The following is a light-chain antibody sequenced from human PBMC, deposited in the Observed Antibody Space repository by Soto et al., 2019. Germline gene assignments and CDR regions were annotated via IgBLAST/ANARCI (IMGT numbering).Light chain of an antibody. Sequence: IVLTQSPGTLSLSPGERATISCRASQRISGGYLARYQHRPGQAPRLLFSGASNRAAGIPDRFSGYGSGTDFTLTISRLEPEDFAVYYCHQYVASPRTFGQGTRVEVK. J-gene: IGKJ1*01. CDR1: QRISGGY. CDR2: GAS. CDR3: HQYVASPRT. V-gene: IGKV3-20*01.